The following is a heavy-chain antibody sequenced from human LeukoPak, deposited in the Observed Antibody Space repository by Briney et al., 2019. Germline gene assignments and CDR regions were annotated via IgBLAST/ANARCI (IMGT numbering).Heavy chain of an antibody. CDR3: AKFADPVVVAPIDY. D-gene: IGHD2-15*01. Sequence: GGSLRLSCAASGFTFNNFAMSWVRQTPEKGLEWVSAISGSDGRTFYADPVKGRFTISRDNSKNTLYLQMNSLRAEDTAVYYCAKFADPVVVAPIDYWGQGTLVTVSS. CDR1: GFTFNNFA. J-gene: IGHJ4*02. V-gene: IGHV3-23*01. CDR2: ISGSDGRT.